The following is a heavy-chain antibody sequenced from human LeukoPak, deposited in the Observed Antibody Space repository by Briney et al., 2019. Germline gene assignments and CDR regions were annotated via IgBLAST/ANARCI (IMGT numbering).Heavy chain of an antibody. CDR2: IYTSGST. D-gene: IGHD3-22*01. CDR1: GGSISSYY. CDR3: ARDFYYDSSSDAFDI. J-gene: IGHJ3*02. V-gene: IGHV4-4*07. Sequence: PSETLSLTCTVSGGSISSYYWSWIRQPAGKGLEWIGRIYTSGSTNYNPSLKSRVTMSVDTSKNQFSLKLSSVTAADTAVYYCARDFYYDSSSDAFDIWGQGTMVTVSS.